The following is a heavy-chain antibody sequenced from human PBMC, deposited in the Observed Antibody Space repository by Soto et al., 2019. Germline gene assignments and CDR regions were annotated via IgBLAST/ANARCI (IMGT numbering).Heavy chain of an antibody. CDR1: GFTFSSYA. CDR3: ARVCSSTSCYSLGAFDI. CDR2: ISSNGGST. Sequence: GGSLRLSCAASGFTFSSYAMHWVRQAPGKGLEYVSAISSNGGSTYYADSVKGRFTISRDNSKNALYLQMGSLRAEDMAVYYCARVCSSTSCYSLGAFDIWGQGTMVTVSS. D-gene: IGHD2-2*01. V-gene: IGHV3-64*02. J-gene: IGHJ3*02.